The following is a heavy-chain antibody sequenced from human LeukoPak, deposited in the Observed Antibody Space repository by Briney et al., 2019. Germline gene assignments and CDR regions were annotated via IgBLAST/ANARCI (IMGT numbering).Heavy chain of an antibody. D-gene: IGHD3-22*01. J-gene: IGHJ3*02. Sequence: SETLSLTCAVYGGSFSGYYWSWIRQPPGKGLEWIGEINHSGSTNYNPSLKRRVTISVDTSKNQFSLKLSSVTAADTAVYYCAGDSSGYDDAFDIWGQGTMVTVSS. CDR1: GGSFSGYY. CDR2: INHSGST. CDR3: AGDSSGYDDAFDI. V-gene: IGHV4-34*01.